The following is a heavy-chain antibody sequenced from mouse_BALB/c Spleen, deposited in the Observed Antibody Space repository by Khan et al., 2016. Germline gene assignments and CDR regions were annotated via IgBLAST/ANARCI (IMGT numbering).Heavy chain of an antibody. V-gene: IGHV1S137*01. Sequence: QIQLVQSGAELVRPGVSVKISCKGSGYTFTDYTLHWVKQSHAKSLEWIGVISTYHGDATYNQKFKGKATMTVDKSSSTAYMELARLTSEDSAIYYCATRSTVITTTGDIDYWGQGTSVTVSS. CDR3: ATRSTVITTTGDIDY. J-gene: IGHJ4*01. CDR2: ISTYHGDA. D-gene: IGHD2-4*01. CDR1: GYTFTDYT.